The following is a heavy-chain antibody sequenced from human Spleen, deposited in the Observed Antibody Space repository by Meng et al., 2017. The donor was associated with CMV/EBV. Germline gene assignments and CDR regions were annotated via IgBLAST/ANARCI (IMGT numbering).Heavy chain of an antibody. CDR2: ITTSGDTI. CDR3: ARDLDCTTTSCARGNH. D-gene: IGHD2-2*01. V-gene: IGHV3-48*03. Sequence: GESLKISCAASGFSFSSYEMNWVRQAPGKGLEWVAYITTSGDTIHYADSVKGRFTVSRDNSKNTMYLQMSSLRAEDTALYYCARDLDCTTTSCARGNHWGQGTLVTVSS. CDR1: GFSFSSYE. J-gene: IGHJ4*02.